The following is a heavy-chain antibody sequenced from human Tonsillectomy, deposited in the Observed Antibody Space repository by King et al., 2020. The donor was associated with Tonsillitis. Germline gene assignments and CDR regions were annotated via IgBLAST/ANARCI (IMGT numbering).Heavy chain of an antibody. J-gene: IGHJ6*03. Sequence: VQLVESGGGLVQPGRSPRLSCTASGFTFGDYAMSWFRQAPEKGLEWVGFIRSKGFGGTTEYAASVKGRFTISRDDSKSIAYLQMNSLKTEDTAVYYCTRPLFHNYYDSSGGDYYYYMDV. CDR3: TRPLFHNYYDSSGGDYYYYMDV. D-gene: IGHD3-22*01. V-gene: IGHV3-49*03. CDR1: GFTFGDYA. CDR2: IRSKGFGGTT.